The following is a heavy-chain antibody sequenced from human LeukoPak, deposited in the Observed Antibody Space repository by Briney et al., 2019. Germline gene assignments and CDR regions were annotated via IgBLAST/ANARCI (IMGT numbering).Heavy chain of an antibody. CDR2: IYTSGST. J-gene: IGHJ4*02. D-gene: IGHD5-12*01. CDR3: ARDSAVGYSGYPPTDEGFDY. CDR1: GGSISSGAYS. Sequence: PSETLSLICAVSGGSISSGAYSWSWIRQPAGKGLEWIGRIYTSGSTNYNPSLKSRVTMSVDTSKNQFSLKLSSVTAADTAVYYCARDSAVGYSGYPPTDEGFDYWGQGTLVTVSS. V-gene: IGHV4-61*02.